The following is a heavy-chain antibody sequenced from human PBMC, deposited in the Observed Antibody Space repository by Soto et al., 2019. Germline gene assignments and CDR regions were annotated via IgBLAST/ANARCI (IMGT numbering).Heavy chain of an antibody. CDR3: AKDLSVAVAATGFDH. CDR2: ISGSGAST. D-gene: IGHD2-15*01. CDR1: GFTFSSYA. Sequence: EVQLLESGGGLVQPGGSLRLSCAASGFTFSSYAMSWVRQAPGKGLEWVSAISGSGASTYYADSVKGRFTISRDNSKITLYLQLNSLRAEDTAVFFCAKDLSVAVAATGFDHWGRGTLVTVSS. V-gene: IGHV3-23*01. J-gene: IGHJ4*02.